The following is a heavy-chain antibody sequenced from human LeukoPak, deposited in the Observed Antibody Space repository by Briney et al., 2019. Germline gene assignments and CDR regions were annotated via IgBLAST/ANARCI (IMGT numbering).Heavy chain of an antibody. CDR1: GFTFPSAS. D-gene: IGHD5-12*01. V-gene: IGHV3-21*01. CDR3: ASFGYSGYDWHYYYGMDV. Sequence: VGSLRLSCVASGFTFPSASLNWARQAPPKGLHCASYFSSSSTYIYYADSVKGRFTISRDNAKISLYLQMNSLRAEDTAVYYCASFGYSGYDWHYYYGMDVWGKGTTVTVSS. CDR2: FSSSSTYI. J-gene: IGHJ6*04.